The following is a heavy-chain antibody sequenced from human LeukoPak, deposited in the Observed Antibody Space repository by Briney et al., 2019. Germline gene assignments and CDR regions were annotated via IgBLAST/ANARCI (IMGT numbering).Heavy chain of an antibody. J-gene: IGHJ4*02. D-gene: IGHD6-19*01. V-gene: IGHV1-2*02. CDR1: GYTFTGYY. Sequence: ASVKVSCKASGYTFTGYYMHWVRQAPGQGLEWMGWINPNSGGTNYAQKFQGRVTMTRDTSISTAYMELSRLRSDDTAVYYCARVGTWLGSRAFDYWAREPWSPSPQ. CDR3: ARVGTWLGSRAFDY. CDR2: INPNSGGT.